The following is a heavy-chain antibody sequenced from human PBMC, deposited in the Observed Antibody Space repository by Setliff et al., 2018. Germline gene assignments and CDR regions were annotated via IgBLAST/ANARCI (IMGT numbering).Heavy chain of an antibody. CDR1: GGSISSSTYY. J-gene: IGHJ4*02. V-gene: IGHV4-39*07. CDR2: IYYSGST. D-gene: IGHD3-3*01. Sequence: SETLSLTCTVSGGSISSSTYYWGWIRQPPGKGLEWIGSIYYSGSTYYNPSLKSRVTISVDTSKNQFSLKLSSVTAADTAVYYCARRETYYNFWSGYYAYWGQGTLVTVSS. CDR3: ARRETYYNFWSGYYAY.